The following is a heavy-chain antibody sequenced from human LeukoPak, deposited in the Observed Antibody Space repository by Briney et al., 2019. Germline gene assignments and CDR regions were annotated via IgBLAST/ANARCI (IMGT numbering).Heavy chain of an antibody. CDR2: IWYDGSNT. Sequence: GGSLRLSCAASGFTFSSFGMHCVRQSSGKGLEWVALIWYDGSNTHHADSVKGRITISRDNSKNTLFLQMNSLRAEDTAVYYCARGESSPIPAAYTRHWFDPGGQGTLVTVSS. CDR1: GFTFSSFG. J-gene: IGHJ5*01. CDR3: ARGESSPIPAAYTRHWFDP. D-gene: IGHD6-13*01. V-gene: IGHV3-33*01.